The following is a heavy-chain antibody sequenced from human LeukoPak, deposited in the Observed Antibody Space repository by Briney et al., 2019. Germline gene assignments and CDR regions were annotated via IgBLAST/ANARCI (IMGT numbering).Heavy chain of an antibody. D-gene: IGHD5-18*01. V-gene: IGHV4-39*01. CDR2: IYYSGST. CDR1: GGSISSSSYY. CDR3: ARPSRGYSYEFDY. J-gene: IGHJ4*02. Sequence: SETLSLTCTVAGGSISSSSYYWGWIRQPPGKGLEWIGSIYYSGSTYYNPSLKSRVTISVDTSKNQFSLKLSSVTAADTAVYYCARPSRGYSYEFDYWGQGTLVTVSS.